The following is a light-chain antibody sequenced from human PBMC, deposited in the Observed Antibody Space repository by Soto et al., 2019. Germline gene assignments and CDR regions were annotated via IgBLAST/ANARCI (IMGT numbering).Light chain of an antibody. V-gene: IGLV2-14*01. CDR2: EVS. CDR1: SSDVGGYNY. CDR3: SSYTSSNTLV. Sequence: QSALTQPASVSGSPGQSITISCTGTSSDVGGYNYVSWYQQHPGKAPKLMIYEVSNRPSGVSNRFSGSKSGNTASLTISGLQAEDEADYYCSSYTSSNTLVFGPGTKLPVL. J-gene: IGLJ1*01.